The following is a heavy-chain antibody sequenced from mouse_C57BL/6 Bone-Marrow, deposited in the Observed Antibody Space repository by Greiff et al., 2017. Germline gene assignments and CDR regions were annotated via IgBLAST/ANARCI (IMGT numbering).Heavy chain of an antibody. CDR1: GFNIKDDY. CDR2: IDPENGDT. V-gene: IGHV14-4*01. D-gene: IGHD2-4*01. J-gene: IGHJ1*03. CDR3: TVYYDSTGDV. Sequence: VQLQQSGAELVRPGASVKLSCTASGFNIKDDYMHWVKQRPEQGLEWIGWIDPENGDTEYASKFQGKATITADTSSNTAYLQLSSLTSEDTAVYYCTVYYDSTGDVWGTGTTVTVSS.